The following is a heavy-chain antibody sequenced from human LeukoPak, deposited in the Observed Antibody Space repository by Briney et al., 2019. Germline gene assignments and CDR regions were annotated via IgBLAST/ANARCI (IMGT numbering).Heavy chain of an antibody. CDR3: AKGLAVAGHFDY. Sequence: GGSLRLSCAVSGFTVSSNYMSWVRQAPGKGLEWVSVIRSGGSTYYADPVKGRFTISRDNSKNTLFLQMTSLRAEDTAVYYCAKGLAVAGHFDYWGQGTLVTVSS. CDR2: IRSGGST. CDR1: GFTVSSNY. V-gene: IGHV3-53*01. D-gene: IGHD6-19*01. J-gene: IGHJ4*02.